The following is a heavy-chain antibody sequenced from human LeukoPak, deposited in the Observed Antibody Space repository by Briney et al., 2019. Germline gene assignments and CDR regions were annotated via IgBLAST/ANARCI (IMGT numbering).Heavy chain of an antibody. V-gene: IGHV1-2*02. CDR2: INPNSGGT. D-gene: IGHD5-12*01. Sequence: ASVKVSCKASGYTFTGYYMHWVRQAPGQGLEWMGWINPNSGGTNYAQKFQGRVTMTRDTSISTAYMELSRLRSDDTAVYYCARAIEHSGYDVDYWGQGTLVTVSS. CDR3: ARAIEHSGYDVDY. J-gene: IGHJ4*02. CDR1: GYTFTGYY.